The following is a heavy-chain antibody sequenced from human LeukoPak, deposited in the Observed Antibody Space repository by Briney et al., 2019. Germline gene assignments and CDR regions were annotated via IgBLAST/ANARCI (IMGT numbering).Heavy chain of an antibody. V-gene: IGHV4-39*07. CDR3: ARIDSYAIFY. CDR2: IYYSGTT. J-gene: IGHJ4*02. Sequence: SETLSLTCTVSGGSISSSPYYWGWIRQPPGKGLEWIGSIYYSGTTHYNPSLESRVTISVDTSKNQFSLKLASVTAADTAVYYCARIDSYAIFYWGQGTLVTVSS. D-gene: IGHD2-8*01. CDR1: GGSISSSPYY.